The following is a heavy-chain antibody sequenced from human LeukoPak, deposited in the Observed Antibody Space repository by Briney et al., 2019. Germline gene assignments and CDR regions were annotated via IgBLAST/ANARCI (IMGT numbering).Heavy chain of an antibody. V-gene: IGHV4-34*01. D-gene: IGHD3-22*01. CDR2: MNPSVST. CDR1: GGSFSGYY. J-gene: IGHJ6*03. Sequence: SETLSLTCAVYGGSFSGYYWTWIRQTPEKGREWSGEMNPSVSTSYNPSLKSRVTISVDTSKDQFSLKLSSVTAADTAVYYCARGRQDVTMIVVVMTAVSYYLDVWGKGTTVTVS. CDR3: ARGRQDVTMIVVVMTAVSYYLDV.